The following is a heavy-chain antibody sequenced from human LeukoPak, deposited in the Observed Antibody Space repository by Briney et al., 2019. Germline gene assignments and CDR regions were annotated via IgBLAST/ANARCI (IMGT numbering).Heavy chain of an antibody. Sequence: GGSLRLSCAAYGFTFSSYAMSWLRQAPGKGLEWVSAISGSGGSTYYADSVKGRFTISRDNSKNTLYLQMNSLRAEDTAVYYCAKTTDDYARSSYYFDYWGQGTLVTVSS. D-gene: IGHD3-22*01. J-gene: IGHJ4*02. CDR2: ISGSGGST. CDR1: GFTFSSYA. CDR3: AKTTDDYARSSYYFDY. V-gene: IGHV3-23*01.